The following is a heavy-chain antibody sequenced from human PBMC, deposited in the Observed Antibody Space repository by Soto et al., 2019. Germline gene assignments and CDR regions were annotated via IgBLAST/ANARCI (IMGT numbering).Heavy chain of an antibody. V-gene: IGHV4-39*01. J-gene: IGHJ4*02. CDR2: IYYSGST. CDR1: GGSISSSSYY. Sequence: TSETLSLTCTVSGGSISSSSYYWGWIRQPPGKGLEWIGSIYYSGSTYYNPSLKSRVTISVDTSKNQFSLKLSSVTAADTAVYYCARHISIGYQLRYFDYWGQGTLVTVSS. D-gene: IGHD2-2*01. CDR3: ARHISIGYQLRYFDY.